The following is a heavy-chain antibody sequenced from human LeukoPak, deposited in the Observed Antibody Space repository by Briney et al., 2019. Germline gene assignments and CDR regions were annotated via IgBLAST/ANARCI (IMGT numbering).Heavy chain of an antibody. J-gene: IGHJ6*03. V-gene: IGHV4-39*01. Sequence: SETLSLTCTVSGGSISSSSYYWGWIRQPPGKGLEWIGSIYYSGSTYYNPSLKSRVTISVDTSKNQFSLKLSSVTAADTAVYYCARLIGDAVVTDYYYMDVWGKGTTVTVSS. CDR1: GGSISSSSYY. CDR3: ARLIGDAVVTDYYYMDV. D-gene: IGHD4-23*01. CDR2: IYYSGST.